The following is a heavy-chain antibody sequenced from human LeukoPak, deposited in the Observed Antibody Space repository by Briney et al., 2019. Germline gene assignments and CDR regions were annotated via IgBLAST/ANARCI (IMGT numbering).Heavy chain of an antibody. CDR3: ARGYYDFWSGYYFRGDVSSNWFDP. V-gene: IGHV4-59*11. J-gene: IGHJ5*02. Sequence: PSETLSLTCTVSGGSISSHYWSWIRQPPGKGLEWIGYIYYSGSTNYNPSLKSRVAISVDTSKNQFSLKLSSVTAADTAVYYCARGYYDFWSGYYFRGDVSSNWFDPWGQGTLVTVSS. CDR2: IYYSGST. CDR1: GGSISSHY. D-gene: IGHD3-3*01.